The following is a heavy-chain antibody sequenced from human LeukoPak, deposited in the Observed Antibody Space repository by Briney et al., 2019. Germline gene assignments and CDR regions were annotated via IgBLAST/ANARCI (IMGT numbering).Heavy chain of an antibody. CDR3: ARVAQGASTENYYYYYMDV. Sequence: SGGSLRLSCAASGFAFNSYTIKWVRQAPGKGLEWVSSITSSSSYIYNADSMKGRFTISRDNAKNSLYLQMSSLRAEDTAVYYCARVAQGASTENYYYYYMDVWGKGTTVTVSS. CDR2: ITSSSSYI. J-gene: IGHJ6*03. V-gene: IGHV3-21*01. CDR1: GFAFNSYT. D-gene: IGHD1-1*01.